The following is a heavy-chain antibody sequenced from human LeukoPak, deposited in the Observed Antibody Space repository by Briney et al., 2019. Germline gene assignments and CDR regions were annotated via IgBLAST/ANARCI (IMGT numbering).Heavy chain of an antibody. Sequence: GGSLRLSCAASGFTFSDHYMDWVRQAPGKGLEWVGRSRDKANSYTTEYAASVKGRFTISRDNAKNSLYLQMNSLRDEDTAVYYCAREAYCGGDCYSFDYWGQGTLVTVSS. CDR2: SRDKANSYTT. CDR3: AREAYCGGDCYSFDY. J-gene: IGHJ4*02. V-gene: IGHV3-72*01. CDR1: GFTFSDHY. D-gene: IGHD2-21*02.